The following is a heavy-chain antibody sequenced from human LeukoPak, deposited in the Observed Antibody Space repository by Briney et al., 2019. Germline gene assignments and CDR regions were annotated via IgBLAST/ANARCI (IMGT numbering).Heavy chain of an antibody. J-gene: IGHJ5*02. Sequence: SETLSLTCTVSGGSISSSSYYWGWLRQPPGKGLEWIGSIYYSGSTYYNPSLKSRVTISADTSKNQFSLKLSSVTAADTAVYYCASGIAAAGRGPWFDPWGQGTLVTVSS. CDR1: GGSISSSSYY. V-gene: IGHV4-39*07. CDR2: IYYSGST. D-gene: IGHD6-13*01. CDR3: ASGIAAAGRGPWFDP.